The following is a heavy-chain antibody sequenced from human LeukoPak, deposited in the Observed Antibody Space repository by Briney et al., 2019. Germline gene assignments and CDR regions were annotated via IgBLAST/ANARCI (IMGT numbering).Heavy chain of an antibody. V-gene: IGHV3-21*01. D-gene: IGHD3-16*02. CDR3: ARVLYVWGSYRYTYYFDY. J-gene: IGHJ4*02. Sequence: PGPSLRPSCAASGFSLSSYSINWVRHAPGNWLEWVSSISSSSTYIKYADSVKDRFTISRDNAEKSLYLQMNRLRAEDTAVYYCARVLYVWGSYRYTYYFDYWGQGTLVTVSS. CDR2: ISSSSTYI. CDR1: GFSLSSYS.